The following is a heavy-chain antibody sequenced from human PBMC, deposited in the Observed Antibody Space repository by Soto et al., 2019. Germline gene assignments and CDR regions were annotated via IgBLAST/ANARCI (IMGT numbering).Heavy chain of an antibody. Sequence: EVQLVESGGGLVKPGGSLRLSCAASGLTFSNAWMSWVRQAPGKGLEWVGRIKSKTDGGTTDYAAPVKGRFTISRDDSKNTLYLQMNSLKTEDTAVYYFTTEVGYYKRYFEHWGQRTLVTVSS. V-gene: IGHV3-15*01. J-gene: IGHJ4*02. CDR2: IKSKTDGGTT. CDR1: GLTFSNAW. CDR3: TTEVGYYKRYFEH. D-gene: IGHD3-9*01.